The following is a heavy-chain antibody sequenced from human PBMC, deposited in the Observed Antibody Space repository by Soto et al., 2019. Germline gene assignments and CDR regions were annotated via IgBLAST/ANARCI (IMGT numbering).Heavy chain of an antibody. D-gene: IGHD3-9*01. V-gene: IGHV3-23*01. CDR3: AKITFYDILTGYYTAGSFDY. CDR1: GFTFSSYA. Sequence: EVQLLESGGGLVQPGGSLRLSCAASGFTFSSYAMSWVRQAPGKGLEWVSAISGSGGSTYYADSVKGRFTISRDNSKNTVYLQMNSLRAEDTAVYYCAKITFYDILTGYYTAGSFDYWGQGTLVTVSS. CDR2: ISGSGGST. J-gene: IGHJ4*02.